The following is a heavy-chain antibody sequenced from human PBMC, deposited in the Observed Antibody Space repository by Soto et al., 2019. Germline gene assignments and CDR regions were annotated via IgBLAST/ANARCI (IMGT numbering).Heavy chain of an antibody. CDR1: GGTFSSYA. CDR3: ARSVKGWELLTLDP. CDR2: IIPIFGTA. V-gene: IGHV1-69*13. D-gene: IGHD1-26*01. J-gene: IGHJ5*02. Sequence: GASVKVSCKASGGTFSSYAISCVRQAPGQGLEWMGGIIPIFGTANYAQKFQGRVTITADESTSTAYMELSSLRSEDTAVYYCARSVKGWELLTLDPWGQGTLVTVSS.